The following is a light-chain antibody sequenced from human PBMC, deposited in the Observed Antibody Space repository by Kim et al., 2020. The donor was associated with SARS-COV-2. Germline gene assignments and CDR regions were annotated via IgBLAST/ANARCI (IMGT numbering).Light chain of an antibody. J-gene: IGKJ2*01. CDR2: CAS. V-gene: IGKV3-20*01. Sequence: LTRGERPHPYCWARQSGWSCYLALYQQNPGQAPRLLIYCASCRTTGIPNRFSGRGSETDFTLTISRLEPEDFAVYYCQLYGSSPRTCGQGTKLEI. CDR3: QLYGSSPRT. CDR1: QSGWSCY.